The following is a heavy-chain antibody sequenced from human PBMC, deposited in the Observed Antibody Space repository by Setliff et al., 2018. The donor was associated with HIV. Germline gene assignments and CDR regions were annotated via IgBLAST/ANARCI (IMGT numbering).Heavy chain of an antibody. CDR1: GGSFSGSY. J-gene: IGHJ6*02. Sequence: SETLSLTCAVYGGSFSGSYWSWIRQPPGKGLEWIGEINHSGSTKYHASLKSRVTISVDTSKNQFSLKLSSVTADTAVYYCARSPSYSSSFSYYYYSMDVWGQGTTVTVS. CDR3: ARSPSYSSSFSYYYYSMDV. D-gene: IGHD6-6*01. V-gene: IGHV4-34*01. CDR2: INHSGST.